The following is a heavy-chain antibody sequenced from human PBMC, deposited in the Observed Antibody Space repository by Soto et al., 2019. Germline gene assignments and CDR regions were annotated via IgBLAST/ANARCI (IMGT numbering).Heavy chain of an antibody. CDR3: ARENIFGVVREYYFDY. Sequence: QVQLVQSGAEVKKPGASVRVSCKASGYRFTAYHMHWVRQAPGQGLEWMGWINPNSGVTNYAQKFQDWVTVTRDTSISTVYMELRRLKSDDTAVYCWARENIFGVVREYYFDYWGQGTLVTVSS. D-gene: IGHD3-3*01. CDR1: GYRFTAYH. V-gene: IGHV1-2*04. J-gene: IGHJ4*02. CDR2: INPNSGVT.